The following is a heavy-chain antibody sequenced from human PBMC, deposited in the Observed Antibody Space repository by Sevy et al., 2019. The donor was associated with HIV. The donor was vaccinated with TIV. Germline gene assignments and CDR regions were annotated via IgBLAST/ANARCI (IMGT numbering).Heavy chain of an antibody. CDR3: AKESGSDWYFDY. Sequence: GGSLRLSCAASGFTFSRNGMHWVRQAPGKGLEWVAGIFYDGNYKYYADSVKGRFSISRDNSENTLYVQMDSLRVEDTAVYYCAKESGSDWYFDYCGQGTQVTVSS. CDR1: GFTFSRNG. D-gene: IGHD2-21*01. CDR2: IFYDGNYK. V-gene: IGHV3-33*06. J-gene: IGHJ4*02.